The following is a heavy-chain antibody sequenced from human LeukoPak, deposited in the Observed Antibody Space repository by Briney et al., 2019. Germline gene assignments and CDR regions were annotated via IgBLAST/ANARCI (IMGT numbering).Heavy chain of an antibody. J-gene: IGHJ4*02. CDR1: GFTFSNYA. D-gene: IGHD5-18*01. V-gene: IGHV3-30-3*01. CDR2: ISSDGNNK. CDR3: ARIYSYGLLDY. Sequence: GGSLRLSCAASGFTFSNYAMHWVRQAPGKGLEWVAVISSDGNNKYYADSVKDRFTISRDNSKNTLYLQMNSLRAEDTAVYYCARIYSYGLLDYWGQGTLVTVSS.